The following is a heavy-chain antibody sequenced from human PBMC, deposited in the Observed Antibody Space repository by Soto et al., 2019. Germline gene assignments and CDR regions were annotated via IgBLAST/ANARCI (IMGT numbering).Heavy chain of an antibody. CDR2: IIPIFGTA. Sequence: ASVKVSCKASGGTFSSYAISWVRQAPGQGLEWMGGIIPIFGTANYAQKFQGRVTITADESTSTAYMELSSLGSEDTAVYYCASPGKNLGPPNDYWGQGTLVTVSS. CDR1: GGTFSSYA. V-gene: IGHV1-69*13. CDR3: ASPGKNLGPPNDY. J-gene: IGHJ4*02.